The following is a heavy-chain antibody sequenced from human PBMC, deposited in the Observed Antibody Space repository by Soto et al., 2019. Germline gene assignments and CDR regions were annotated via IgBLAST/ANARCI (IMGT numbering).Heavy chain of an antibody. CDR3: ARGGHVWSGYYVRSQDYYGMDV. CDR2: ISSSSSYI. J-gene: IGHJ6*02. Sequence: EVQLVESGGGLVKPGGSLRLSCAASGFTFSSYSMNWVRQAPGKGLEWVSSISSSSSYIYYADSVKGRFTISRDNAKNSRYLQMNSLRAEDTAVYYCARGGHVWSGYYVRSQDYYGMDVWGQGTTVTVSS. D-gene: IGHD3-3*02. CDR1: GFTFSSYS. V-gene: IGHV3-21*01.